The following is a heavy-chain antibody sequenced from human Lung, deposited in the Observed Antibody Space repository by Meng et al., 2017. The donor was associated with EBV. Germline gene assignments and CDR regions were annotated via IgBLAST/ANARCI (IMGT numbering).Heavy chain of an antibody. V-gene: IGHV4-31*01. D-gene: IGHD6-6*01. CDR1: GGSISSGGYY. Sequence: QVQLQWSGPGLVKPSQTLSLTCTVSGGSISSGGYYWSWIRQHPGKGLEWIGYIYYSGSTYYNPSLKSLVTISVDTSKNQFSLKLSSVTAADTAVYYCARVVAGRYNWFDPWGQGTLVTVSS. CDR3: ARVVAGRYNWFDP. CDR2: IYYSGST. J-gene: IGHJ5*02.